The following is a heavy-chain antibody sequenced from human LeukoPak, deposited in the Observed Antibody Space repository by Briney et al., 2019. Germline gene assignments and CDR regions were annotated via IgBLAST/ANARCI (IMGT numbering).Heavy chain of an antibody. J-gene: IGHJ4*02. CDR2: IYYTGST. D-gene: IGHD6-13*01. Sequence: SETLSLTCIVFGGSIKNYYWSWIRQPPGKGLEYIGYIYYTGSTNYNPSLKSRVTISVDTSKNQFSLKLSSVTAADTAVYYCARGAAAVYWGQGALVTVSS. CDR1: GGSIKNYY. V-gene: IGHV4-59*01. CDR3: ARGAAAVY.